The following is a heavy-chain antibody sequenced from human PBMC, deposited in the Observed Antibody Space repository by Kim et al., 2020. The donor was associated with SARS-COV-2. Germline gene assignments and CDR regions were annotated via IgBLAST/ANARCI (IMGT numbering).Heavy chain of an antibody. CDR2: IIPFLGLA. D-gene: IGHD2-2*01. CDR1: GGTFTSYA. Sequence: ASVKVSCKASGGTFTSYAISWVRPAPGQGLEWMGRIIPFLGLANYAQNFQGRVTITADKSTSTAYMELSSLRSEDTAGYYCATLPDPVVPAAKDYWGQGTLVTVSS. J-gene: IGHJ4*02. V-gene: IGHV1-69*04. CDR3: ATLPDPVVPAAKDY.